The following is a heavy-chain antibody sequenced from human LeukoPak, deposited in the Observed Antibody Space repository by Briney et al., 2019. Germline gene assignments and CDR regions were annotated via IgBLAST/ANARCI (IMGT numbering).Heavy chain of an antibody. CDR3: AKDAVGYCSSTSCPAADDAFDI. D-gene: IGHD2-2*01. CDR2: ISGGGGST. Sequence: GGSLRLSCAASGFTFSSYAMSWVRQAPGKGLEWVSAISGGGGSTYYADSVKGRFTISRDNSKNTLYLQMNSLRAEDTAVYYCAKDAVGYCSSTSCPAADDAFDIWGQGTMVTVSS. J-gene: IGHJ3*02. V-gene: IGHV3-23*01. CDR1: GFTFSSYA.